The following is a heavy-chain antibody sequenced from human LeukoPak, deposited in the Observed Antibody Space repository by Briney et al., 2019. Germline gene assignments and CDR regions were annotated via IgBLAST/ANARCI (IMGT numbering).Heavy chain of an antibody. V-gene: IGHV4-4*02. D-gene: IGHD3-22*01. CDR1: GGSISSSNW. CDR3: AREQYYYDSSGYYYGNIAFDI. Sequence: KPSETLSLTCAVSGGSISSSNWWSWVRQPPGKGLERIGEIYHSGSTNYNPSLKSRVTISVDTSKNQFSLKLSSVTAADTAVYYCAREQYYYDSSGYYYGNIAFDIWGQGTMVTVSS. J-gene: IGHJ3*02. CDR2: IYHSGST.